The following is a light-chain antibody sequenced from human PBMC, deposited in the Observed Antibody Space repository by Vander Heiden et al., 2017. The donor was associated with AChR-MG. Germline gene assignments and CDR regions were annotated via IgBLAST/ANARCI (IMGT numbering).Light chain of an antibody. CDR3: SSYTSSSTVV. CDR1: TRDVGGYNY. Sequence: QSALTQPASVSASPGQSITIPCTGTTRDVGGYNYVSWYQQHPGKAPKLMIYDVSGRPSGVSDRFSGSKSDNTASLTISGLQAEDEADYYCSSYTSSSTVVFGGGTKLTVL. V-gene: IGLV2-14*03. J-gene: IGLJ3*02. CDR2: DVS.